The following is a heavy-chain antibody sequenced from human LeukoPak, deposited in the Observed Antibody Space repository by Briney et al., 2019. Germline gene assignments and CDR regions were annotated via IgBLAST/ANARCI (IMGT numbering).Heavy chain of an antibody. J-gene: IGHJ3*02. CDR2: ISGSGGST. CDR3: AKYLQRSDAFDI. D-gene: IGHD6-25*01. Sequence: GGSLRLSCAASGFTSSSYAMSWVRQAPGKGLEWVSAISGSGGSTYYADSVKGRFTISRDNSKNTLYLQMNSLRAEDTAVYYCAKYLQRSDAFDIWGQGTMVTVSS. V-gene: IGHV3-23*01. CDR1: GFTSSSYA.